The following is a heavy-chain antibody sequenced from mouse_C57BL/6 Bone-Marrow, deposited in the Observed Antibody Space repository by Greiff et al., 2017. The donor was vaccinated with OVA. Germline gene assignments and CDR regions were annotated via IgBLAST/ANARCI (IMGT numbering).Heavy chain of an antibody. CDR3: ARSSIYYGNLWFAY. CDR2: IYPRSGNT. CDR1: GYTFTSYG. J-gene: IGHJ3*01. D-gene: IGHD2-1*01. V-gene: IGHV1-81*01. Sequence: VQLQQSGAELARPGASVKLSCKASGYTFTSYGISWVKQRTGQGLEWIGEIYPRSGNTYYNEKFKGKATLTADKSSSTAYMQLSSLTSEDSAVYYCARSSIYYGNLWFAYWGQGTLVTVSA.